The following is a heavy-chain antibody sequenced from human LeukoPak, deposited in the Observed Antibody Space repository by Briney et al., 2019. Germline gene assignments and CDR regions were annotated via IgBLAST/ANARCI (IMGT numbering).Heavy chain of an antibody. CDR2: INHSGSP. CDR3: GRLPRLLWFVELYGYHFDY. J-gene: IGHJ4*02. CDR1: GVTFSGYY. D-gene: IGHD3-10*01. V-gene: IGHV4-34*01. Sequence: PSETLSLTCAVYGVTFSGYYWSWIRQPPGKGLEWIGEINHSGSPNYNLSLKSRGTISVNNYKNQLPQQQSAVLAADEAVFYCGRLPRLLWFVELYGYHFDYWGQGTLVTVSS.